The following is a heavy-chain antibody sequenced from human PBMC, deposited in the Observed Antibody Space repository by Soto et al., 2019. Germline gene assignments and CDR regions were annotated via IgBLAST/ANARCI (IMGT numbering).Heavy chain of an antibody. Sequence: GGSLRLSCAASGFTFSSYGMHWVRQAPGKGLEWVAVIWYDGSNKYYADSVKGRFTISRDNSKNTLYLQMNSLRAEDTAVYYCARGGETGNPYDILTGAIDYWGQGTLVTVSS. CDR2: IWYDGSNK. D-gene: IGHD3-9*01. V-gene: IGHV3-33*01. CDR3: ARGGETGNPYDILTGAIDY. J-gene: IGHJ4*02. CDR1: GFTFSSYG.